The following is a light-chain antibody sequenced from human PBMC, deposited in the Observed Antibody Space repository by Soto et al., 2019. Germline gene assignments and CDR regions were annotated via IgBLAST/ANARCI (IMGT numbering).Light chain of an antibody. CDR3: SSYASSSSYV. CDR1: SSDVGGYNH. V-gene: IGLV2-14*01. CDR2: EVR. Sequence: SALTQPASVSGSPGQSITISCTGTSSDVGGYNHVSWYQQHPGKAPKLIIYEVRNRPSGVSDRFSASKSGNTASLTISGLQAEDEADHYCSSYASSSSYVFGTGTKVTVL. J-gene: IGLJ1*01.